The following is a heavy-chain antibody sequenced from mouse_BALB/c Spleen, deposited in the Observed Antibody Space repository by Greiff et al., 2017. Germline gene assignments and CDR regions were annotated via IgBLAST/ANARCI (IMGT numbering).Heavy chain of an antibody. V-gene: IGHV5-6-5*01. D-gene: IGHD2-1*01. CDR2: ISSGGST. CDR3: ARVYYGNQNAMDY. Sequence: EVKLVESGGGLVKPGGSLKLSCAASGFTFSSYAMSWVRQTPEKRLEWVASISSGGSTYYPDSVKGRFTISRDNARNILYLQMSSLRSEDTAMYYCARVYYGNQNAMDYWGQGTSVTVSS. CDR1: GFTFSSYA. J-gene: IGHJ4*01.